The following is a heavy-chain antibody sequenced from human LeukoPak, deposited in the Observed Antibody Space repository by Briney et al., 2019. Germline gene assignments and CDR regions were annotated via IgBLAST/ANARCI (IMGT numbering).Heavy chain of an antibody. CDR3: ARVWAVAGIYYMDV. CDR2: INPNSGDT. J-gene: IGHJ6*03. CDR1: GYTFTGYY. D-gene: IGHD6-19*01. Sequence: GASVKVSCKASGYTFTGYYMHWVRQAPGQGLEWMGWINPNSGDTNYAQKLQGRVTMTTDTSTSTAYMELRSLRSDDTAVYYCARVWAVAGIYYMDVWGKGTTVTISS. V-gene: IGHV1-2*02.